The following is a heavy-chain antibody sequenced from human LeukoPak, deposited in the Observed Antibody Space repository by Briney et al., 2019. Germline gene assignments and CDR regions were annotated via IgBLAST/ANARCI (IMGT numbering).Heavy chain of an antibody. CDR2: INGDGSRT. CDR3: ARDVRHDYSNWRAYGMDV. CDR1: GFTFSSYW. Sequence: GGSLRPSCEASGFTFSSYWMHWVRQAPGKGLVWVSRINGDGSRTSYADSVKGRFTISRDNAKNTVYLQMNSLRAEDTDVYYCARDVRHDYSNWRAYGMDVWGQGTTVTVSS. J-gene: IGHJ6*02. V-gene: IGHV3-74*01. D-gene: IGHD4-11*01.